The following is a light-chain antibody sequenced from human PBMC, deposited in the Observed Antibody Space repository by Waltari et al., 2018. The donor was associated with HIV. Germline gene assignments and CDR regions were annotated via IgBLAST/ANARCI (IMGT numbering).Light chain of an antibody. Sequence: QSVLTQPPSASGPPGPRVPIPCSGSSSHIGSNTVNWYQQLPGTAPKLPTYSNNQRPSGFPDRFSGSKSGTSASLAISGLQSEDEADYYCAAWDDSLNGPVFGGGTKLTVL. CDR2: SNN. J-gene: IGLJ2*01. CDR3: AAWDDSLNGPV. V-gene: IGLV1-44*01. CDR1: SSHIGSNT.